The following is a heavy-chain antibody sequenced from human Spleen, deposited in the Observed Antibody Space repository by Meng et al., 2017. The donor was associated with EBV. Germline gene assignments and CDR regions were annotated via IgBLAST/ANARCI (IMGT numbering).Heavy chain of an antibody. CDR2: IYFTGST. V-gene: IGHV4-61*01. D-gene: IGHD2-2*02. Sequence: VQLQESRPGLGNPSETLSLTFTVSGGSVRSGTYYWSWIRQPPGKGLEWIGYIYFTGSTKYNPSLKTRVTISVDTSRNQFSLRLTSVTTADTAVYYCARKLYTDSFFDSWGQGTLVTVAS. CDR1: GGSVRSGTYY. CDR3: ARKLYTDSFFDS. J-gene: IGHJ4*02.